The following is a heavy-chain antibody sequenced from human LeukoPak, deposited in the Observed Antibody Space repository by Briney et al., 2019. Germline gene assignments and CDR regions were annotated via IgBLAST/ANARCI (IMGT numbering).Heavy chain of an antibody. CDR1: GFTFSSYS. J-gene: IGHJ6*03. D-gene: IGHD3-22*01. V-gene: IGHV3-48*04. CDR2: ISSSTSTI. Sequence: GGSLRLSCAASGFTFSSYSMNWVRQAPGKGLEWVSYISSSTSTIYYADSVKGRFTISRDNAKNSLYLQMNSLRAEDTAVYFCASVYYDSSGYYYYYYMDVWGKGTTVTVSS. CDR3: ASVYYDSSGYYYYYYMDV.